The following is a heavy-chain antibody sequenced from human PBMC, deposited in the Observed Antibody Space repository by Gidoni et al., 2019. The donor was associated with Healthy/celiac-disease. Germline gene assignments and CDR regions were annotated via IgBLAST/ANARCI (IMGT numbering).Heavy chain of an antibody. CDR3: ARWHYYDSSGFAVEDLSYMDV. Sequence: EVQLVEAGGDWVQPGGSRILSCAASGFTLSSYSMHWVRQAPGKGMEWVSYISSSSSTIYYADSVKGRFTISRDNAKNSLYLQMNSLRAEDTAVYYCARWHYYDSSGFAVEDLSYMDVWGKGTTVTVSS. CDR2: ISSSSSTI. D-gene: IGHD3-22*01. CDR1: GFTLSSYS. J-gene: IGHJ6*03. V-gene: IGHV3-48*01.